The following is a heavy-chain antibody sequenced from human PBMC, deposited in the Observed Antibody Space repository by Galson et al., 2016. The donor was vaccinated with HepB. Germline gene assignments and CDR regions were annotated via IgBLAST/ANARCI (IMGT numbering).Heavy chain of an antibody. CDR2: IYPEDSDT. CDR1: GYTFTNYW. J-gene: IGHJ5*01. D-gene: IGHD3-16*01. V-gene: IGHV5-51*01. Sequence: QSGAEVKKPGESLTISCQGSGYTFTNYWIAWVRQMPGKGLEWMGIIYPEDSDTRYSPSFQGQVTISADTSINTAYLQWSSLKAADTAMYSCASPHDLAAYVFASGGQGTLVTVSS. CDR3: ASPHDLAAYVFAS.